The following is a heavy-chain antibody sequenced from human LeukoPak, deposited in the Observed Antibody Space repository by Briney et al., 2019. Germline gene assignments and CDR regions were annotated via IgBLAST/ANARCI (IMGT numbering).Heavy chain of an antibody. D-gene: IGHD6-13*01. CDR2: IYHSGST. J-gene: IGHJ4*02. Sequence: PSQTLSLTCTVSGGSISSGGYYWSWIRQPPGKGLEWIGYIYHSGSTYYNPSLKSRVTISVDRSKNQFSLKLSSVTAADTAVYYCARHESGASNGWYDFDCWGQGTLVTVSS. V-gene: IGHV4-30-2*01. CDR1: GGSISSGGYY. CDR3: ARHESGASNGWYDFDC.